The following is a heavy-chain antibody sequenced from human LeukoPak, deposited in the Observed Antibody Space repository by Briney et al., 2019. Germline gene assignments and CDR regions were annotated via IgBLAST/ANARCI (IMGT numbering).Heavy chain of an antibody. D-gene: IGHD5-18*01. Sequence: SQTLSLTCAISGDSVSSNSAAWNWIGQSPSRGLEWLGRTYYRSKWYNDYAVSVKSRITINPDTSKNQFSLKLSSVTAADTAVYYCARTTEGGYTYDYFYYYYMDVWGKGTTVTISS. J-gene: IGHJ6*03. CDR3: ARTTEGGYTYDYFYYYYMDV. V-gene: IGHV6-1*01. CDR2: TYYRSKWYN. CDR1: GDSVSSNSAA.